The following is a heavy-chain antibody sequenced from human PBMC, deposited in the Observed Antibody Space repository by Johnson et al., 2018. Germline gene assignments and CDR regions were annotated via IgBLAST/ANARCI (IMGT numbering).Heavy chain of an antibody. CDR1: GFTFSSYG. CDR2: ISYDGSNK. Sequence: QVQLVQSGGGVVQXGRSLRLSCAASGFTFSSYGMHWVRQAPGKGLEWVAVISYDGSNKYYADSVKGRFTISRDNSKNTLYLQMNSLRAEDTAVYYCARNGHDYGDYIDAFDIWGQGTMVTVSS. V-gene: IGHV3-30*03. J-gene: IGHJ3*02. CDR3: ARNGHDYGDYIDAFDI. D-gene: IGHD4-17*01.